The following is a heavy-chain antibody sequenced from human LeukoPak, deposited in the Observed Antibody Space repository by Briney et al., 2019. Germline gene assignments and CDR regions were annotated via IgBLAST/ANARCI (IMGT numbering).Heavy chain of an antibody. CDR3: AKRATLTDFDY. CDR1: GFTFSSYG. Sequence: PGGSLRLFCAASGFTFSSYGMHWVRQAPGKGLEWVAVISYDGSNKYYADSVKGRFTISRDNSKNTLYLQMNSLRAEDTAVYYCAKRATLTDFDYWGQGTLVTVSS. V-gene: IGHV3-30*18. D-gene: IGHD2/OR15-2a*01. J-gene: IGHJ4*02. CDR2: ISYDGSNK.